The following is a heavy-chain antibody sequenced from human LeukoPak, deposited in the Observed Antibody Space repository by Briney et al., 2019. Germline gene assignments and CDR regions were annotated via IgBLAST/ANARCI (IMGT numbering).Heavy chain of an antibody. J-gene: IGHJ4*02. CDR2: MNPNSGNT. Sequence: GASVKVSCKASGYTFTSYDINWVRQATGQGLEWMGWMNPNSGNTGYAQKFQGRVTMTRNTSISTAYMELSRLRSDDTAVYYCARGLGQLVVGGPDYWGQGTLVTVSS. CDR1: GYTFTSYD. V-gene: IGHV1-8*01. CDR3: ARGLGQLVVGGPDY. D-gene: IGHD6-6*01.